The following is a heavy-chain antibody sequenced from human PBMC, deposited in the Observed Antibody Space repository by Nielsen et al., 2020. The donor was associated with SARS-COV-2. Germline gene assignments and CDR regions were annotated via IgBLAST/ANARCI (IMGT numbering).Heavy chain of an antibody. CDR1: GYTFSKHY. CDR3: ARGASGTLVPASLLWLDP. Sequence: ASVKVSCKASGYTFSKHYIHWVRQAPAQGLEWMGIVNPSGFGTTYAEKFQGRVTMTTDTSTRTVNMVLSSLTSDDTAVYFCARGASGTLVPASLLWLDPWGQGTQVTVSS. D-gene: IGHD2-2*01. CDR2: VNPSGFGT. V-gene: IGHV1-46*01. J-gene: IGHJ5*02.